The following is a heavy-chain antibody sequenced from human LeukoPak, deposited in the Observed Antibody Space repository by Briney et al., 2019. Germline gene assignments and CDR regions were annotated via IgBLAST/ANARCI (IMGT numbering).Heavy chain of an antibody. J-gene: IGHJ6*02. CDR2: LNHSGST. V-gene: IGHV4-34*01. CDR1: GGSFSGYY. D-gene: IGHD3-10*01. CDR3: ARGLYYYGSGSYRPFYYYYGMDV. Sequence: SETLSLTCAVYGGSFSGYYWSWLRQPPGKGLEWIGELNHSGSTNYNPSLKSRVTISVDTSKNQFSLKLSSVTAADTAVYYYARGLYYYGSGSYRPFYYYYGMDVWGQGTTVTVSS.